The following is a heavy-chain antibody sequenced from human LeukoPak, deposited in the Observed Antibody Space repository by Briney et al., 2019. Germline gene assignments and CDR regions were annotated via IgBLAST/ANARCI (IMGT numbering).Heavy chain of an antibody. Sequence: GGSLRLSCAASGFTVSSNEMSWVRQAPGKGLEWVSSISGGSTYYADSRKGRFTISRDNSKNTLHLQMNSLRAEDTAVYYCARGTYYYDSSGYLFDYWGQGTLVTVSS. V-gene: IGHV3-38-3*01. CDR2: ISGGST. CDR3: ARGTYYYDSSGYLFDY. D-gene: IGHD3-22*01. CDR1: GFTVSSNE. J-gene: IGHJ4*02.